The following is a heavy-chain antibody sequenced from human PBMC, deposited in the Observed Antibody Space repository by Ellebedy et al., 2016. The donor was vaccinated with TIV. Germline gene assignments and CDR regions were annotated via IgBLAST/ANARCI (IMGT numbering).Heavy chain of an antibody. Sequence: GESLKISCAASGFTFSSYAMSWVRQAPGKGLEWVSAISGSGGSAYYADSVKGRFTISRDNSKNTLYLQMNSLRAEDTAVYYCAKRGGYYGSGADYWGQGTLVTVSS. CDR3: AKRGGYYGSGADY. CDR1: GFTFSSYA. CDR2: ISGSGGSA. V-gene: IGHV3-23*01. D-gene: IGHD3-10*01. J-gene: IGHJ4*02.